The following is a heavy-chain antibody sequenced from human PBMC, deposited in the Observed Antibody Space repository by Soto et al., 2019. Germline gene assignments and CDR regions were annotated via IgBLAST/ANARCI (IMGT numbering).Heavy chain of an antibody. J-gene: IGHJ4*02. Sequence: QVHLQESGPGLVKPSETMSLTCTASGASIRNVYCNLVRQFQGKGLEWIGHIYNGERTNYNPSLKSRVTISVDTSEIQCSLKLSTVTVADTAGYYCAQTTGWPGFDYWGQGTLVTVSS. V-gene: IGHV4-59*01. D-gene: IGHD6-19*01. CDR1: GASIRNVY. CDR3: AQTTGWPGFDY. CDR2: IYNGERT.